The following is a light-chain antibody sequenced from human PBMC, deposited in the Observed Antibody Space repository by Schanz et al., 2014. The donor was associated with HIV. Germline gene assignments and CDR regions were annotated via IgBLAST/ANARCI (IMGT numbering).Light chain of an antibody. CDR2: KAS. CDR1: QNINRW. V-gene: IGKV1-5*03. CDR3: QQRGDWYT. J-gene: IGKJ2*01. Sequence: DIQMTQSPSTLSASVGDTVTITCRASQNINRWLAWYQQKAGEVPKLLIYKASTLQSGVPSRFSGRGSGTEFTLTISNLEPEDFGVYYCQQRGDWYTFGQGTKLEIK.